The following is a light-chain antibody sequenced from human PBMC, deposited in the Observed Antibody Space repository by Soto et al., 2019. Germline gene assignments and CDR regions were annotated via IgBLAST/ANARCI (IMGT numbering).Light chain of an antibody. V-gene: IGKV1-27*01. CDR2: AAS. J-gene: IGKJ3*01. Sequence: DIQMTQSPSSLSVSVGDGVTITCRASQDIRNYLAWYQQKPGKVPKLLIYAASTLQSGVPSRFSGSGSGTDFTLTINSLQPEDIATYYCQKYDRAPFTFGPGTKVDI. CDR3: QKYDRAPFT. CDR1: QDIRNY.